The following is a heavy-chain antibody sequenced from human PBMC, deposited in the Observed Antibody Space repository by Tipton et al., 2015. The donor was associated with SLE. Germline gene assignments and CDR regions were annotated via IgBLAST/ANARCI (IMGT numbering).Heavy chain of an antibody. V-gene: IGHV3-30*03. CDR1: GFIFSSYG. D-gene: IGHD3-16*01. CDR2: ISSDGSNT. Sequence: SLRLSCAASGFIFSSYGMHWVRQAPGKGLEWVAVISSDGSNTYSADSVKGRITISRDKSKNTVYLQINSLRTEDTAVYYCATGRGRDDGGIDAIDIWGQGTVVTVSS. J-gene: IGHJ3*02. CDR3: ATGRGRDDGGIDAIDI.